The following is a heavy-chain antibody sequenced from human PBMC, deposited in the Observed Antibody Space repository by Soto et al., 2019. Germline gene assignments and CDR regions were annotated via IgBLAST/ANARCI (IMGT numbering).Heavy chain of an antibody. V-gene: IGHV4-34*01. CDR3: ARGPRVRVCSGSCYPRSRSYGMDV. CDR1: GGSFSGYY. CDR2: INHSGST. J-gene: IGHJ6*02. D-gene: IGHD2-15*01. Sequence: QVQLQQWGAGLLKPSETLSLTCAVYGGSFSGYYWIWILQPPGKGLAGIGEINHSGSTNYNPILKRRVTISVDTRKNQFSLKLSCVAAADTAVYYYARGPRVRVCSGSCYPRSRSYGMDVWGQGTTVTVSS.